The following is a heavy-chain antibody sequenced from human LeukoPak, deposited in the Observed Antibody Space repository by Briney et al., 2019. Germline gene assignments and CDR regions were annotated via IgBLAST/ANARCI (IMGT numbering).Heavy chain of an antibody. Sequence: PGRSLRLSCAASGFTFSSYAMHWVRQAPGKGLEWVAVISYDGSNKYYADSVKGRFTISRDNSKNTLYLQMDSLRAEDMAVYYCARGVAITWTGSYSSGWNDALDIWGQGTMVTVS. CDR2: ISYDGSNK. CDR3: ARGVAITWTGSYSSGWNDALDI. D-gene: IGHD6-19*01. CDR1: GFTFSSYA. V-gene: IGHV3-30-3*01. J-gene: IGHJ3*02.